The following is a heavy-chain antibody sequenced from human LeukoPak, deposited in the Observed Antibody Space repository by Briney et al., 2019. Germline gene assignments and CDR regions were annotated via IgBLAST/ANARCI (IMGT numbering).Heavy chain of an antibody. CDR3: VRDGACSSTSCQNFDY. CDR1: GYTFTGYY. V-gene: IGHV1-2*02. D-gene: IGHD2-2*01. Sequence: ASVKVSCKASGYTFTGYYIHWVRQAPGQGLEWMGWINPYSGATNSAQKFQGRVTMTSDTSITTAYMELTRLRSDDTAVYYCVRDGACSSTSCQNFDYWGQGTLVTVPS. CDR2: INPYSGAT. J-gene: IGHJ4*02.